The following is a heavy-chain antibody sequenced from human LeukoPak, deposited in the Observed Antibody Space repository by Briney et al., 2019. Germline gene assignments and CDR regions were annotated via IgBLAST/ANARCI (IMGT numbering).Heavy chain of an antibody. CDR1: GGSISIYY. V-gene: IGHV4-59*01. J-gene: IGHJ6*03. CDR3: ARMGPPLRGVRYYYYMDV. CDR2: IYYSGST. Sequence: SETLSLTCNVSGGSISIYYWSWIRQPPGKGLEWIGYIYYSGSTNYNPSLKSRVTISVDTSKNQFSLKLTSVTAADTAVYYCARMGPPLRGVRYYYYMDVWGKGTTVTVSS. D-gene: IGHD3-10*01.